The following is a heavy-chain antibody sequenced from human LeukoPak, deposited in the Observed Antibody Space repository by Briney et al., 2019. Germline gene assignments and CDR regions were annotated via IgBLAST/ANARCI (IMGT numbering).Heavy chain of an antibody. V-gene: IGHV1-69*06. CDR1: GGTFSSYA. J-gene: IGHJ6*04. CDR3: ASGITDYGEYYYYGMDV. CDR2: IIPIFGTA. D-gene: IGHD4-17*01. Sequence: SVKVSCKASGGTFSSYAISWVRQAPGQGLEWMGGIIPIFGTANYAQKFQGRVTITPDKSTSTAYMELSSLRSEDTAVYYCASGITDYGEYYYYGMDVWGKGTTVTVSS.